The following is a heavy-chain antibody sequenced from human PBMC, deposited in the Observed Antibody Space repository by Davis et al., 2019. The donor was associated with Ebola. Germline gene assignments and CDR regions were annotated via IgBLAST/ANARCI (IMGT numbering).Heavy chain of an antibody. CDR3: AKDSYSSSWGYNWFDP. CDR2: ISGSGGST. CDR1: GYSFTSYW. Sequence: GESLKISCKGSGYSFTSYWIGWVRQAPGKGLEWVSAISGSGGSTYYADSVKGRFTISRDNSKNTLYLQMNSLRAEDTAVYYCAKDSYSSSWGYNWFDPWGQGTLVTVSS. V-gene: IGHV3-23*01. J-gene: IGHJ5*02. D-gene: IGHD6-13*01.